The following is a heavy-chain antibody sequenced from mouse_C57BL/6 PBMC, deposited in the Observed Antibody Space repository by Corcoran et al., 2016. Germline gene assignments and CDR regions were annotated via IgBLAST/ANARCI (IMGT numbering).Heavy chain of an antibody. CDR3: ARGGPLVNYFDY. CDR1: GYTFTTYG. D-gene: IGHD2-1*01. CDR2: INTYSGVP. V-gene: IGHV9-3*01. J-gene: IGHJ2*01. Sequence: QIQLVQSGPELKKPGETVKISCKASGYTFTTYGMNWGKPAPGKGLKCMGWINTYSGVPTYADDFKGRFAFSLETSASTAYLQINNLKHEDTATYFCARGGPLVNYFDYWGQGTTLTVSS.